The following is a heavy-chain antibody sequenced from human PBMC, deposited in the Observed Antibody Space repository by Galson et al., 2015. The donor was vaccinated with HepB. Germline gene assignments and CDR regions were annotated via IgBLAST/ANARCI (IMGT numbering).Heavy chain of an antibody. CDR3: ARETGWGSYDAFDI. D-gene: IGHD1-26*01. J-gene: IGHJ3*02. CDR2: LSAYNGNT. V-gene: IGHV1-18*01. CDR1: GYTFTSYG. Sequence: SVKVSCKASGYTFTSYGISWVRQAPGRGLEWMGWLSAYNGNTNYAQKLQGRVTMTTDTSTSTAYMELRSLRSDDTAVYYCARETGWGSYDAFDIWGQGTMVTVSS.